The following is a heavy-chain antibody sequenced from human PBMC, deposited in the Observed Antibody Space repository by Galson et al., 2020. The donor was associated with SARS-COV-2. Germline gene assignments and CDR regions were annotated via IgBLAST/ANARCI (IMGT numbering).Heavy chain of an antibody. Sequence: SLRLSCAASGFTFSSYGMHWVRQAPGKGLEWVAVISYDGSNKYYADSVKGRFTISRDNSKNTLYLPMNSLRAEDTAVYYCASSLLWFGEPLSDWGQGTLVTVSS. CDR1: GFTFSSYG. CDR3: ASSLLWFGEPLSD. J-gene: IGHJ4*02. V-gene: IGHV3-30*03. CDR2: ISYDGSNK. D-gene: IGHD3-10*01.